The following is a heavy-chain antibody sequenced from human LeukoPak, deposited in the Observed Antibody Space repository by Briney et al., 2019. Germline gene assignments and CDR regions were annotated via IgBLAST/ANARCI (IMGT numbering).Heavy chain of an antibody. Sequence: SETLSLTCTVSGGTISSYYWNWIRKPPGKGLEWIGYIYYSGSTNYNPSLKSRVTISVDTSKNQFSLKLSFVTAADTAVYYCARGSIAARNDAFDIWGQGTMVTVSS. CDR2: IYYSGST. CDR1: GGTISSYY. J-gene: IGHJ3*02. V-gene: IGHV4-59*01. D-gene: IGHD6-6*01. CDR3: ARGSIAARNDAFDI.